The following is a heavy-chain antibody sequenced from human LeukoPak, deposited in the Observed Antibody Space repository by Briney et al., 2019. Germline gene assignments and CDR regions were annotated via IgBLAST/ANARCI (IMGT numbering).Heavy chain of an antibody. Sequence: ASVKVSCKVSGNTLTNIAIHWVRQSPEKGLEWMGGYEAEEAETIYSPKFQGRVTMTEDRSTDTAYMELSSLRSEDTAVYYCAIPKGITILGVVMADAFDVWGQGTMVAVSS. CDR2: YEAEEAET. V-gene: IGHV1-24*01. J-gene: IGHJ3*01. CDR1: GNTLTNIA. CDR3: AIPKGITILGVVMADAFDV. D-gene: IGHD3-3*01.